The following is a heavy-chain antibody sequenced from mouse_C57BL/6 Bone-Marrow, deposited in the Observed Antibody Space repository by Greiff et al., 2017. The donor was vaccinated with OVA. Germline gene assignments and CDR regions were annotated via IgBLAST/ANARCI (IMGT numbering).Heavy chain of an antibody. CDR3: ARHYDYDVPFAY. CDR2: IHPNSGST. Sequence: QVQLQQPGAELVKPGASVKLSCKASGYTFTSYWMHWVKQRPGQGLEWIGMIHPNSGSTNYNEKFKSKATLTVDKSSSTAYMQLSSLTSEDSAVYYCARHYDYDVPFAYWGQGTLVTVSA. J-gene: IGHJ3*01. D-gene: IGHD2-4*01. V-gene: IGHV1-64*01. CDR1: GYTFTSYW.